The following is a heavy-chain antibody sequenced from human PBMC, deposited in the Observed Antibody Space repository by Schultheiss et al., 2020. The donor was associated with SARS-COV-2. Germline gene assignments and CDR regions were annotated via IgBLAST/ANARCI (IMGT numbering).Heavy chain of an antibody. CDR1: GFTFSSYE. CDR3: ASCGASCHYYGMDV. CDR2: ISGSGGST. D-gene: IGHD2-2*01. V-gene: IGHV3-23*01. J-gene: IGHJ6*02. Sequence: GGSLRLSCAASGFTFSSYEMNWVRQAPGKGLEWVSAISGSGGSTYYADSVKGRFTISRDNSKNTLYLQMNSLRAEDTAVYYCASCGASCHYYGMDVWGQGTTVTVSS.